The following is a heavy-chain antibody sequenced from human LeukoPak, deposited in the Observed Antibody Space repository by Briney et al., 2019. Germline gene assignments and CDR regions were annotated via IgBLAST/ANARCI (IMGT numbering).Heavy chain of an antibody. CDR3: ARNIVGPRQVDY. D-gene: IGHD1-26*01. V-gene: IGHV4-59*01. J-gene: IGHJ4*02. Sequence: SETLSLTCSVSGDSISIYYWSWIRQPPGKGLEWIAYGHHSESSNYNPSLKSRVTISVDTSKSQFSLKLSSVTAADTAIYYCARNIVGPRQVDYWGQGTLVTVSS. CDR2: GHHSESS. CDR1: GDSISIYY.